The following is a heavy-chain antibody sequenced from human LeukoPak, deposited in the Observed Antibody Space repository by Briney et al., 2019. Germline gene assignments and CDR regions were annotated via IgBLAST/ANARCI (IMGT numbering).Heavy chain of an antibody. CDR1: GFTFSSYG. V-gene: IGHV3-23*01. CDR3: ARGSVVRGAYPYYFDY. Sequence: GGSLRLSCAASGFTFSSYGMSWVRQAPGKGLEWVSAISGSGGSTYYADSVKGRFTISRDNSKNTLYLQMNSLRAEDTAVYYCARGSVVRGAYPYYFDYWGQGTLVTVSS. CDR2: ISGSGGST. J-gene: IGHJ4*02. D-gene: IGHD3-10*01.